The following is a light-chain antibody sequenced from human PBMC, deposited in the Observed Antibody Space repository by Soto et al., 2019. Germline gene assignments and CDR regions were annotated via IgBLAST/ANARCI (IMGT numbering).Light chain of an antibody. J-gene: IGKJ1*01. CDR3: QQYNSYSRT. CDR1: QSISSW. CDR2: DAS. Sequence: DIPITQSPSSLSASVGDRVTITCRASQSISSWLAWYQQKPGKAPKLLIYDASSLESGVPSRFSGSGSGTEFTLTISSLQPDDFETYYCQQYNSYSRTFGQGTKVDI. V-gene: IGKV1-5*01.